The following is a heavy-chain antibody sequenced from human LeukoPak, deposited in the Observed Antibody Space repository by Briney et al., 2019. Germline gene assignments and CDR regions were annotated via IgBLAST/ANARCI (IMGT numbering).Heavy chain of an antibody. J-gene: IGHJ4*02. CDR3: ASFLVGAFYFDY. V-gene: IGHV1-2*02. CDR1: GYTFTGYY. Sequence: GASVKVSCKASGYTFTGYYMHWVRPAPGQGLEWMGWINPNSGGTNYAQKFQGRVTMTRDTSISTAYMELSRLRSDDTAVYYWASFLVGAFYFDYWGQGTLVTVSS. D-gene: IGHD1-26*01. CDR2: INPNSGGT.